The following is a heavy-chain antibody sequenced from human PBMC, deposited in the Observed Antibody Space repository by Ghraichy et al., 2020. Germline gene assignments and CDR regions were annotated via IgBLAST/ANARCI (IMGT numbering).Heavy chain of an antibody. D-gene: IGHD3-16*01. V-gene: IGHV3-7*03. J-gene: IGHJ5*01. Sequence: GSLRLSCAASGFTFSNYWMTWIRQAPGKGLEWVAIIKQDGREIYYADSVRGRFTISRDNARNSLYLHMSNLRVDDTAVFYCARDPADPGENWFDSWGQGTLVTVSS. CDR3: ARDPADPGENWFDS. CDR1: GFTFSNYW. CDR2: IKQDGREI.